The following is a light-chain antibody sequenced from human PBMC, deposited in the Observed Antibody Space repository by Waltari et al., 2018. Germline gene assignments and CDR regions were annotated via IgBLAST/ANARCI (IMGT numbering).Light chain of an antibody. CDR2: DVS. Sequence: QSALTQAASVSGSPGQSITISCTGTSSDVGAYNYVSWYQQHPGKAPQLMIYDVSNRPSGVSNRFSGSKSGNTASRTISGLQAEDEADYYCSSFTSSSTVLFGGGTRLSVL. CDR3: SSFTSSSTVL. V-gene: IGLV2-14*03. J-gene: IGLJ2*01. CDR1: SSDVGAYNY.